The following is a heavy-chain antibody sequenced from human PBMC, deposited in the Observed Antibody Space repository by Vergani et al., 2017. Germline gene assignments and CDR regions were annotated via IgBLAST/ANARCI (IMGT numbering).Heavy chain of an antibody. CDR2: IIPMFGTA. J-gene: IGHJ5*02. Sequence: QVQLVQSGAEVKKPGSSVKVSCKASGGTVSSYTIGWVRQAPGQGLEWMGGIIPMFGTANYAQKFQGRVTISADASTSTAYMELSSLGSEDTAVYYCAGDVAEGVNIAAAWFDPWGQGTLVTVSS. CDR1: GGTVSSYT. D-gene: IGHD6-13*01. CDR3: AGDVAEGVNIAAAWFDP. V-gene: IGHV1-69*01.